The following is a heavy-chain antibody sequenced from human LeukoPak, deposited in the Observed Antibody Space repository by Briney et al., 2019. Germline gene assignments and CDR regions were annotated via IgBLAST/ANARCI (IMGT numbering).Heavy chain of an antibody. Sequence: PSETLSLTCAVYGGSFSGYYWSWIRQPPGKGLEWIGEINHSGSTNYNPSLKSRVTISVDTSKNQFSLKLGSVTAADTAVYYCARSTVTANWYFDLWGRGTLVTVSS. V-gene: IGHV4-34*01. CDR1: GGSFSGYY. CDR3: ARSTVTANWYFDL. D-gene: IGHD2-21*02. CDR2: INHSGST. J-gene: IGHJ2*01.